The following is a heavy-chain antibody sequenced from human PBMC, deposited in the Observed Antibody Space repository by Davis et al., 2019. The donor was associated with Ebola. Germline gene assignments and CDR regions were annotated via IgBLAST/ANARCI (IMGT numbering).Heavy chain of an antibody. CDR1: GFTFSSYA. J-gene: IGHJ4*02. D-gene: IGHD1-1*01. CDR3: TSTYDDFDY. V-gene: IGHV3-23*01. Sequence: GGSLRLSCAASGFTFSSYAMSWVRQAPGKGLEWISAISGSGGSTYYADSVKGRFTISRDNSKNTAYLQMNSLKTEDTAVYYCTSTYDDFDYWGQGTLVTVSS. CDR2: ISGSGGST.